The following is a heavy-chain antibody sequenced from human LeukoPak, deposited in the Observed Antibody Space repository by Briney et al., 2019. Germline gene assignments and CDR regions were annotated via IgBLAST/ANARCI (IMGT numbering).Heavy chain of an antibody. V-gene: IGHV3-72*01. J-gene: IGHJ4*02. D-gene: IGHD6-19*01. CDR1: GFTFSDHF. CDR2: SRNKAKSYTT. Sequence: GGSLSLSCAISGFTFSDHFLDWVRQAPGKGLEWVGRSRNKAKSYTTEYAASVKGRFTISRDDSKNALYLQMDSLKTEDTAVYYCVRVGSVAGSDYLDYWGQGTLVTVSS. CDR3: VRVGSVAGSDYLDY.